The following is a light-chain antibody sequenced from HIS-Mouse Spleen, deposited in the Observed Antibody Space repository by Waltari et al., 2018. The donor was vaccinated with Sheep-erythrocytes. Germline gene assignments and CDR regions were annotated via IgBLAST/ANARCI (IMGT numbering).Light chain of an antibody. CDR1: QSVLYSSNNKNY. CDR2: WAT. Sequence: DIVMTQSPDSLAVSLGERATINCKSSQSVLYSSNNKNYLAWYKQKPRQPPKLLIYWATTRESGVPDRFSGSGSGTDFTLTISSLQAEDVAVYYCQQYYSTPLTFGGGTKVEIK. CDR3: QQYYSTPLT. J-gene: IGKJ4*01. V-gene: IGKV4-1*01.